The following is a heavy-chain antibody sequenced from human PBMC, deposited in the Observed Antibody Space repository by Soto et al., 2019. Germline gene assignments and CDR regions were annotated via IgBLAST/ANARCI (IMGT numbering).Heavy chain of an antibody. CDR2: ISSSSSTI. V-gene: IGHV3-48*02. J-gene: IGHJ3*02. CDR1: GFTSSAFS. CDR3: AREGGRHCSPTRCYNAFDI. Sequence: PGGSLRLSCTSSGFTSSAFSMNWVRQAPGKGLEWVSYISSSSSTIYYADSVKGRFTISRDNAKNSLYLQMNSLRDEDTAVYYCAREGGRHCSPTRCYNAFDIWGQGTMVTVSS. D-gene: IGHD2-2*02.